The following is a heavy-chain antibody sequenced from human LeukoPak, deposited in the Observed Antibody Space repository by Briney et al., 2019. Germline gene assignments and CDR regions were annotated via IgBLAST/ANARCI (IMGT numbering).Heavy chain of an antibody. D-gene: IGHD3-22*01. Sequence: GGSLRLSCAASGFTFSTYWMHWVRQAPGKGLVWVSRIKSDGSTNYADSVKGRFTISRDNANNTLSLQMNSLRPEDTGVYYCARAPSEVGGYYPEYFRHWGQGTLVTVSS. CDR3: ARAPSEVGGYYPEYFRH. V-gene: IGHV3-74*01. J-gene: IGHJ1*01. CDR2: IKSDGST. CDR1: GFTFSTYW.